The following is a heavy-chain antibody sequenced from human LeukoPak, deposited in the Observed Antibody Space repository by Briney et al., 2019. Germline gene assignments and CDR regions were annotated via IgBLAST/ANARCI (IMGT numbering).Heavy chain of an antibody. CDR2: INPNSGGT. CDR3: ERRRIAAAGMGFGR. Sequence: ASLKVCCKASAYTFTGYYMHWVRQSPGQRLECRGGINPNSGGTNYAQKFQGRVTMTRDTSIRTAYMELSRLRSDDTAVYYCERRRIAAAGMGFGRWGQGSLVTVCS. V-gene: IGHV1-2*02. CDR1: AYTFTGYY. D-gene: IGHD6-13*01. J-gene: IGHJ5*02.